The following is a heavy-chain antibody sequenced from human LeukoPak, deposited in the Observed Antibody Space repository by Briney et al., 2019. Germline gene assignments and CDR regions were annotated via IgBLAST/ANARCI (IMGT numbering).Heavy chain of an antibody. CDR1: EFPFSFYE. CDR2: IGSSGTNR. Sequence: WGSLRLSCAVSEFPFSFYEMNWVRQAPGKGLEWVSKIGSSGTNRYYADSVKGRFSISRDNAKSSLYLQMNSLRVEDTAVYYCALLAVASDFVWWGQGALVTVSS. V-gene: IGHV3-48*03. CDR3: ALLAVASDFVW. D-gene: IGHD6-19*01. J-gene: IGHJ4*02.